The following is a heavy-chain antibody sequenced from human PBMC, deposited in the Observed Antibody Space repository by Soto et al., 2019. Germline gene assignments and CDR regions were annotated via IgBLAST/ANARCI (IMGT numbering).Heavy chain of an antibody. D-gene: IGHD6-13*01. Sequence: QVQLVQSGAEVKKPGASVKVSCKASGYTFTSYGIGWVRQAPGQGLEWMGWISAYNGNTNYAQKLQGRVTMTTDTSTSTAYMELRSLRSDDTAVYYCARDGEQQLVYPYYYYYGMDVWGQGTTVTVSS. V-gene: IGHV1-18*01. CDR3: ARDGEQQLVYPYYYYYGMDV. J-gene: IGHJ6*02. CDR1: GYTFTSYG. CDR2: ISAYNGNT.